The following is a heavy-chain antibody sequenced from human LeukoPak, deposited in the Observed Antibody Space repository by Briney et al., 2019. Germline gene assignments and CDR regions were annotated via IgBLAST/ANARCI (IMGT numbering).Heavy chain of an antibody. Sequence: GGSLRLSCAASGFTFSSYSMNWVRQAPGKGLEWVSSISSSSSYIYYADSVKGRFTISRDNSKNTLYLQMNSLRAEDTAVYYCAKRGGAARLYGGQGTLVTVSS. CDR2: ISSSSSYI. CDR1: GFTFSSYS. J-gene: IGHJ4*02. V-gene: IGHV3-21*04. D-gene: IGHD6-6*01. CDR3: AKRGGAARLY.